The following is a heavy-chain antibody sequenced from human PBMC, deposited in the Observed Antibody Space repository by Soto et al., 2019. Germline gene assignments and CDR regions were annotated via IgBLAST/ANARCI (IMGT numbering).Heavy chain of an antibody. Sequence: GQGLEWLGWINPNSGGPNYAQQFQGWVTMTSDTASSTADMELSRLRADDTAVYYCARDLSPSVGVAEYYYYGMYVWGHWTTVTVSS. V-gene: IGHV1-2*04. CDR2: INPNSGGP. D-gene: IGHD1-26*01. J-gene: IGHJ6*02. CDR3: ARDLSPSVGVAEYYYYGMYV.